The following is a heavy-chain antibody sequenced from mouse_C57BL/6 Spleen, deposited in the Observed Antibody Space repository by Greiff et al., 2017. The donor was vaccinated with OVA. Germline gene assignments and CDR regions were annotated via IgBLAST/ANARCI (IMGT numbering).Heavy chain of an antibody. V-gene: IGHV5-16*01. Sequence: EVKLVESEGGLVQPGSSMKLSCTASGFTFSDYYMAWVRQVPEKGLEWVANINYDGSSTYYLDSLKSRFIISRDNAKNILYLQMSSLKSEDTATYYCARGELTFYAMDYWGQGTSVTVSS. CDR2: INYDGSST. D-gene: IGHD4-1*01. J-gene: IGHJ4*01. CDR3: ARGELTFYAMDY. CDR1: GFTFSDYY.